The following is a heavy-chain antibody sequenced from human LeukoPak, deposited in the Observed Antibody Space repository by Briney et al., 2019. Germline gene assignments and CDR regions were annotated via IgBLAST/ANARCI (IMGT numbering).Heavy chain of an antibody. J-gene: IGHJ6*03. D-gene: IGHD1-26*01. CDR3: ASRNREAPYYNSMDV. CDR2: ILPIFAST. CDR1: RGTFTSYT. Sequence: SVKVSCKASRGTFTSYTIHWVRQAPGQGFEWMGGILPIFASTNYAQKFQGRVTITTDDSTSTAYMELSSLRSEDTAIHYCASRNREAPYYNSMDVWGEGTTVTVS. V-gene: IGHV1-69*05.